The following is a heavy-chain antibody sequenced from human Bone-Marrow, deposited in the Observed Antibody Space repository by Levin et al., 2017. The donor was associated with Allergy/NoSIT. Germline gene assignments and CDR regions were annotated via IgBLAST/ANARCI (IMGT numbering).Heavy chain of an antibody. CDR2: ISPGDSDT. V-gene: IGHV5-51*01. CDR1: ADSFAKYW. CDR3: AKGSDTSGYYFDF. J-gene: IGHJ4*02. D-gene: IGHD3-22*01. Sequence: GESLKISCKTSADSFAKYWIGWVRQRPGKGLEWMGIISPGDSDTSYTPSFQTHVTISADQSMDPAYLEWSSLRTSDTATYYCAKGSDTSGYYFDFWGQGTLVTVSS.